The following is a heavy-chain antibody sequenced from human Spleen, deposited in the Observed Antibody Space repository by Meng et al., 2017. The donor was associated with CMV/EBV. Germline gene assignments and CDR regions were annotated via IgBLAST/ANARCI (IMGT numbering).Heavy chain of an antibody. CDR2: ISYDGSNK. D-gene: IGHD1-26*01. CDR1: GFTFSSYA. CDR3: ARTRDSGSYYVLDY. J-gene: IGHJ4*02. V-gene: IGHV3-30-3*01. Sequence: LSLTCAASGFTFSSYAMHWVRQAPGKGLEWVAVISYDGSNKYYADSVKGRFTISRDNSKNTLYLQMNSLRAEDTAVYYCARTRDSGSYYVLDYWGQGTLVTVSS.